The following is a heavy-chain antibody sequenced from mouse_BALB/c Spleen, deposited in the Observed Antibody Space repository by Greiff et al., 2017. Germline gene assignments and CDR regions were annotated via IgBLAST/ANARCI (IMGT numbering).Heavy chain of an antibody. V-gene: IGHV1-4*02. Sequence: VQLQESAAELVRPGASVKMSCKASGYTFTSYRMHWVQQRPGQGLEWIGYINPSSGYTEYYQKFKDKTTLTADKSSSTAYMQLSSLTSEDSAVYYCARGGTHFDYWGQGTTLTVSS. CDR3: ARGGTHFDY. CDR2: INPSSGYT. J-gene: IGHJ2*01. D-gene: IGHD3-3*01. CDR1: GYTFTSYR.